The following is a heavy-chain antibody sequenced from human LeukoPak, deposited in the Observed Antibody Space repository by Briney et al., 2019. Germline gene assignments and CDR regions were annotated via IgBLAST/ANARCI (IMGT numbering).Heavy chain of an antibody. CDR3: ARLIERPDLCMDV. Sequence: SETLSLTCTVSGGSISSTTDYWGWIRQPPGKGLEWIGSAYYSGATYYNPSLKSRGTIPVDTSKNQFSLWLSSVTAADTAVYYCARLIERPDLCMDVWGQGTTVTVSS. CDR2: AYYSGAT. CDR1: GGSISSTTDY. D-gene: IGHD1-1*01. J-gene: IGHJ6*02. V-gene: IGHV4-39*01.